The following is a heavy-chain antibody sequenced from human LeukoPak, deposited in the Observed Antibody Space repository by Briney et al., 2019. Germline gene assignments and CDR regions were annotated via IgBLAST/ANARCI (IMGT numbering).Heavy chain of an antibody. CDR2: IYPGDSDT. CDR3: ARRPRGYSGYDPPSHFDY. Sequence: GESLQISCKGSGYSFTSYWIGWVRQMPGKGLEWMGIIYPGDSDTRSSPSFQGQVTISADKSISAASLQWSSLKASDTAMYYCARRPRGYSGYDPPSHFDYWGQGTLVTVSS. D-gene: IGHD5-12*01. CDR1: GYSFTSYW. J-gene: IGHJ4*02. V-gene: IGHV5-51*01.